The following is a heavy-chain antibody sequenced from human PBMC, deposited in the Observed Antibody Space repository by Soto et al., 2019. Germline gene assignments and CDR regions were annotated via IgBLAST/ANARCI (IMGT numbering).Heavy chain of an antibody. Sequence: EVQLVESGGGLVQPGGSLRLSCAASGFTVSSNYMSWVRQAPGKGLEWVSVIYSGGSTYYADSVKGRFTISRDNSKNTLYLQMNSLRAEDTAVYYCASDHGSWFGELKYYYYYMDVWGKGTTVTVSS. CDR1: GFTVSSNY. V-gene: IGHV3-66*01. CDR3: ASDHGSWFGELKYYYYYMDV. CDR2: IYSGGST. J-gene: IGHJ6*03. D-gene: IGHD3-10*01.